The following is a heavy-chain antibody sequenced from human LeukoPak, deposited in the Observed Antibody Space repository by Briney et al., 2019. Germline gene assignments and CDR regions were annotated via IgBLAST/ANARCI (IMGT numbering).Heavy chain of an antibody. J-gene: IGHJ4*02. CDR1: GYTFTSYD. V-gene: IGHV1-8*01. D-gene: IGHD2-21*01. CDR3: ARVAGNWGGDCYRLLY. CDR2: MNPNSGNT. Sequence: ASVKVSCKASGYTFTSYDINWVRQATGQGLEWLGWMNPNSGNTGYAQKFQGRVTMTRNTSISTAYMELSNLRSEDTAVYYCARVAGNWGGDCYRLLYWGQGTPVSVS.